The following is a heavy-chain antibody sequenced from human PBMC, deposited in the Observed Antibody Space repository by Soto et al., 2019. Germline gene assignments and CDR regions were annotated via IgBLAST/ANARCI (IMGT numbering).Heavy chain of an antibody. Sequence: QVQLVQSGAEVKKPGASVKVSCKASGYTFTSYGISWVRQAPGQGLEWMGWISAYNGNTNYAQKLQGRVTMTTDTSTSXXYXEXXSLRSDDTAVYYCARGGKYCSGGSCYSYYYYGMDVWGQGTTVTVSS. D-gene: IGHD2-15*01. CDR3: ARGGKYCSGGSCYSYYYYGMDV. CDR2: ISAYNGNT. V-gene: IGHV1-18*01. J-gene: IGHJ6*02. CDR1: GYTFTSYG.